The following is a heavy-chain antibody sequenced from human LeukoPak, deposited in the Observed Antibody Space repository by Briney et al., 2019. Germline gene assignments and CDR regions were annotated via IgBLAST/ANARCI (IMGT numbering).Heavy chain of an antibody. J-gene: IGHJ6*03. Sequence: PGGSLRLSCAASGFTFSSYVMHWVRQAPGRGLEWLTFISYNGADIEYSDSVKGRFTVSRDNSKRTLYLQMDSLRVEDTAVYYCAKGMLNYYYMDAWGKGTTVTVSS. CDR3: AKGMLNYYYMDA. D-gene: IGHD3-16*01. CDR2: ISYNGADI. CDR1: GFTFSSYV. V-gene: IGHV3-30*04.